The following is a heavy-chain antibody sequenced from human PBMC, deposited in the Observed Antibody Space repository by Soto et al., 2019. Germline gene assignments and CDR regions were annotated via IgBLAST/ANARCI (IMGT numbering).Heavy chain of an antibody. CDR3: AKVGCGGGSCFSNFDY. J-gene: IGHJ4*02. CDR2: ISGSGGST. CDR1: GFTFSSYA. Sequence: GGSLRLSCAASGFTFSSYAMSWVRQAPGKGLEWVSGISGSGGSTYYADSVKGRFTISRDNSKNTLYLQMNSLRAEDTTVYYYAKVGCGGGSCFSNFDYWGQEPLVTVSS. D-gene: IGHD2-15*01. V-gene: IGHV3-23*01.